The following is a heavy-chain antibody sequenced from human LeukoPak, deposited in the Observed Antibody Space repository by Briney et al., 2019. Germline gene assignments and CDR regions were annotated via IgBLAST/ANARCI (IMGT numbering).Heavy chain of an antibody. CDR1: GYSISSGYY. Sequence: SETLSLTCAVSGYSISSGYYWGWVRQPPGKGLEWIGSIYHSGSTYYNPSLKSRVTISVDTSKNQFSLKLSSVTAADTAVYYCATRPHTGTHLVWGQGTLVTVSS. V-gene: IGHV4-38-2*01. CDR2: IYHSGST. D-gene: IGHD1-1*01. CDR3: ATRPHTGTHLV. J-gene: IGHJ4*02.